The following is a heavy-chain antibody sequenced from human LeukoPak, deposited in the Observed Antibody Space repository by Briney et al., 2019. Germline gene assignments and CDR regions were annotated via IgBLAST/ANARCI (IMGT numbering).Heavy chain of an antibody. V-gene: IGHV3-23*01. J-gene: IGHJ5*02. CDR2: ISGSGGST. D-gene: IGHD6-19*01. Sequence: PGGSLRLSCAASGFAFSSYAMTWVRQAPGKGLEWVSAISGSGGSTYYADSVKGRFTISRDNSKNTLYLQMNSLRAEDTAVYYCAKGSAVAADNWFDPWGQGTLVTVSS. CDR3: AKGSAVAADNWFDP. CDR1: GFAFSSYA.